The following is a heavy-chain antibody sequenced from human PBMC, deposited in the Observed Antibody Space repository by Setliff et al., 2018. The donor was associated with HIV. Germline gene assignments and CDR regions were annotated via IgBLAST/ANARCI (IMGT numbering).Heavy chain of an antibody. D-gene: IGHD5-12*01. V-gene: IGHV1-69*13. CDR3: ATNPEMATINYYYYYMGV. J-gene: IGHJ6*03. CDR1: GGTFRTFG. Sequence: SVKVSCKASGGTFRTFGICWVRQAPGQGLEWMGGSIPIFGTAKYAQKFQGRVTITADESTSTAYMELSSLRSEDTAVYYCATNPEMATINYYYYYMGVWGKGTTVTVSS. CDR2: SIPIFGTA.